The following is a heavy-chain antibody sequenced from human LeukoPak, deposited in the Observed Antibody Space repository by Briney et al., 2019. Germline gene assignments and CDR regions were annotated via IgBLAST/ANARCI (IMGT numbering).Heavy chain of an antibody. J-gene: IGHJ4*02. CDR2: IYYSGST. Sequence: SETLSLTCTVSGGSISSSSYYWGWIRQPPGKGLEWIGSIYYSGSTYYNPSLKSRVTISVDTSKNQFSLKLSSVTAADTAVYYCARLPIYYDSSGYPPFDYWGQGTLVTVSS. CDR1: GGSISSSSYY. D-gene: IGHD3-22*01. V-gene: IGHV4-39*01. CDR3: ARLPIYYDSSGYPPFDY.